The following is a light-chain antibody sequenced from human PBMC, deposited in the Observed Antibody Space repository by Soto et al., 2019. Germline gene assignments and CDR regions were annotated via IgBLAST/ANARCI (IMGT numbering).Light chain of an antibody. CDR1: QSVSSY. Sequence: EIVLTQSPATLSLSPGERATLSCRASQSVSSYLAWYQQKPGQAPRLLLYDASNRATGIPARFSGSGSGTDFTLTISSLEPEDFAVYYCQQRINWPMYTFCQGTKLEIK. J-gene: IGKJ2*01. CDR3: QQRINWPMYT. V-gene: IGKV3-11*01. CDR2: DAS.